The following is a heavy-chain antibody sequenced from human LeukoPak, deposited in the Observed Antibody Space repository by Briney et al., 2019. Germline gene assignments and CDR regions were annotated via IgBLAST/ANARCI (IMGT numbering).Heavy chain of an antibody. V-gene: IGHV3-48*01. Sequence: GGSLRLSCAASGFTFSSYSMNWVRQAPGKGLEWVSYIGSTTVYYADSVKGRFTISRDSAKNSLYLQMNSLRAEDTAVYYCARDRGYCSGGICYGNWFDYWGQGTLVTVSS. D-gene: IGHD2-15*01. CDR1: GFTFSSYS. CDR2: IGSTTV. CDR3: ARDRGYCSGGICYGNWFDY. J-gene: IGHJ5*01.